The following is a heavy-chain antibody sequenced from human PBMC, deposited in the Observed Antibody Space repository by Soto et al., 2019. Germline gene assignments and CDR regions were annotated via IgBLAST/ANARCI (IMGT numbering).Heavy chain of an antibody. Sequence: QVQLQESGPGLVKPSQTLSLTCTVSGGSISSGNYYWSWIRQHPGQGLEWIGRIHPSGSTNYNPFLKSRVTISVDTSNNHFSLKLTSVAAADPAVYYCARGVLYWGQGTPVTVSS. J-gene: IGHJ4*02. CDR3: ARGVLY. D-gene: IGHD3-10*01. CDR2: IHPSGST. CDR1: GGSISSGNYY. V-gene: IGHV4-31*03.